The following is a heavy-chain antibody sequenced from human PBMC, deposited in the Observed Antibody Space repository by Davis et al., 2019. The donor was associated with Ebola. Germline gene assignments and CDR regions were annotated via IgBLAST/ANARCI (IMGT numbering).Heavy chain of an antibody. CDR2: IHHSGRAT. CDR1: GGAFSGYY. J-gene: IGHJ3*02. V-gene: IGHV4-38-2*01. D-gene: IGHD5-18*01. Sequence: MPSETLSLTCAVSGGAFSGYYWGWIRQPPGKGLEWIGSIHHSGRATSYNPSLRSRVTISVDTSKNQFSLKLTSVIAADTAVYYCARAMVTMVSFAFDIWGQGTVITVSS. CDR3: ARAMVTMVSFAFDI.